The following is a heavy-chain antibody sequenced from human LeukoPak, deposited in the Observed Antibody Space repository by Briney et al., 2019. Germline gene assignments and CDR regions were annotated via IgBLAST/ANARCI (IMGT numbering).Heavy chain of an antibody. D-gene: IGHD2-2*01. CDR2: IRYDGSNK. V-gene: IGHV3-30*02. CDR1: GFTFSSYG. J-gene: IGHJ4*02. Sequence: PGGSLRLSCAASGFTFSSYGMHWVRQAPGKGLEWVAFIRYDGSNKYYADSVKGRFTISRDNSKNTLYLQMNSLRAEDTAVYYCAKEVGFVVVPAANMDYWGQGTLVTVSS. CDR3: AKEVGFVVVPAANMDY.